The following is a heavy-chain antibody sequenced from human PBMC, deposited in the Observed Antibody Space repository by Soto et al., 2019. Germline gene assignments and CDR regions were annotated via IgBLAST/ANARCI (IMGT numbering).Heavy chain of an antibody. CDR1: GGSFSGYY. CDR2: INHSGST. CDR3: ARTHYDFWSGYYSAFDY. D-gene: IGHD3-3*01. Sequence: SETQSLTCAVYGGSFSGYYWSWIRQPPGKGLEWIGEINHSGSTNYNPSLKSRVTISVDTSKNQFSLKLSSVTAADTAVYYCARTHYDFWSGYYSAFDYWGQGTLVTVSS. V-gene: IGHV4-34*01. J-gene: IGHJ4*02.